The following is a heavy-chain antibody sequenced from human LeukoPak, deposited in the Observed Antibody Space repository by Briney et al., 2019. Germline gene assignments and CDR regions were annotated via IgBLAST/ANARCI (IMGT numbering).Heavy chain of an antibody. J-gene: IGHJ4*02. Sequence: PSQTLSLTCAVDGGSFSGYYWSWIRQPPGKGLEWIGEINHSGSTNYNPSLKSRVTISVDTSKNQFSLKLSSVTAADTAVYYCARTPDALVRSAFDYWGQGTLVTVSS. D-gene: IGHD3-16*02. CDR3: ARTPDALVRSAFDY. V-gene: IGHV4-34*01. CDR2: INHSGST. CDR1: GGSFSGYY.